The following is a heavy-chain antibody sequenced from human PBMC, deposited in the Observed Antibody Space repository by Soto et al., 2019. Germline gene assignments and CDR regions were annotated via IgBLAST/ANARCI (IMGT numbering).Heavy chain of an antibody. Sequence: ASVKVSCKASGYTFTSYGISWVRQAPGQGLEWMGWISAYNGNTNYAQKLQGRVTMTTDTSTGTAYMELRSLRSDDTAVYYCARDEDVTMVRGEIGDYWGQGTLVTVSS. CDR1: GYTFTSYG. CDR3: ARDEDVTMVRGEIGDY. J-gene: IGHJ4*02. V-gene: IGHV1-18*01. D-gene: IGHD3-10*01. CDR2: ISAYNGNT.